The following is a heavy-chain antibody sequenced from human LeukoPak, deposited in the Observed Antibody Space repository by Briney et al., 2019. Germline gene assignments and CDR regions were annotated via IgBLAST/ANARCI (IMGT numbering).Heavy chain of an antibody. V-gene: IGHV3-48*04. CDR2: ISSSGSTI. CDR1: GFTFSSYW. D-gene: IGHD3-22*01. CDR3: ARASADYYDSSGHSDY. Sequence: GGSLRLSCAASGFTFSSYWMSWVRQAPGKGLEWVSYISSSGSTIYYADSVKGRFTISRDNAKNSLYLQMNSLRAEDTAVYYCARASADYYDSSGHSDYWGQGTLVTVSS. J-gene: IGHJ4*02.